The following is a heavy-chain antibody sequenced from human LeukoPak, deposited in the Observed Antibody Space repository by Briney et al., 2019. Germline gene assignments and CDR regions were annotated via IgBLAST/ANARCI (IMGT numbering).Heavy chain of an antibody. CDR2: INRNGGSR. D-gene: IGHD3-16*02. CDR3: ARDVDYVWGSYRTDAFDI. CDR1: GFTFDDYG. Sequence: GGSLRLSCAASGFTFDDYGMSWVRQAPGKGLEWVSGINRNGGSRGYADSVKARSTISRENAKNSMYLQMHRLRAEDTALYYCARDVDYVWGSYRTDAFDIWGQGTMVTVSS. V-gene: IGHV3-20*04. J-gene: IGHJ3*02.